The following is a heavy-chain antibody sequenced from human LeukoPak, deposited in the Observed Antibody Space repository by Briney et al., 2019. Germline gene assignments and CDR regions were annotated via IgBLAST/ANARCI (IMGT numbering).Heavy chain of an antibody. Sequence: GGSLRLSCAASGXTFSSYGMSWVRQAPGKGLEWVSSVNSGDGTYYADSVRGRFTISRDNSRNTLYLQINSLRADDTAIYYCAKRQPYYFDYWGQGTLVAVSS. CDR2: VNSGDGT. D-gene: IGHD1-1*01. V-gene: IGHV3-23*01. CDR3: AKRQPYYFDY. CDR1: GXTFSSYG. J-gene: IGHJ4*02.